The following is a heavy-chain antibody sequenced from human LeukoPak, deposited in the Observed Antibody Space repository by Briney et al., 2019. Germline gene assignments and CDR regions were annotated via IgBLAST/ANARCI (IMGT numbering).Heavy chain of an antibody. D-gene: IGHD6-13*01. Sequence: ASVKVSCMASGYTFTSYGISWVRQAPGQGLEWMGWISAYNGNTNYAQKLQGRVTMTTDTSTSTAYMQLRSLRSDDTAVYYCARESGVAAAGALELDYWGQGTLVAVSS. V-gene: IGHV1-18*01. J-gene: IGHJ4*02. CDR2: ISAYNGNT. CDR1: GYTFTSYG. CDR3: ARESGVAAAGALELDY.